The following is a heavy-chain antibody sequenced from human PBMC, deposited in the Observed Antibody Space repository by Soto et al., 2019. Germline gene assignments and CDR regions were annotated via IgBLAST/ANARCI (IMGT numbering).Heavy chain of an antibody. J-gene: IGHJ4*02. D-gene: IGHD3-10*01. CDR2: IYYSGST. Sequence: QVQLQESGPGLVKPSETLSLTCTVSGGSISSYYWSWIRQPPGKGLEWIGYIYYSGSTNYNPSLKSRVTIAVDTSKNQFSLKLSSVTAADTAVYYCARDGGLTYYGSGSYYFGFDYWGQGTLVTVSS. CDR1: GGSISSYY. CDR3: ARDGGLTYYGSGSYYFGFDY. V-gene: IGHV4-59*01.